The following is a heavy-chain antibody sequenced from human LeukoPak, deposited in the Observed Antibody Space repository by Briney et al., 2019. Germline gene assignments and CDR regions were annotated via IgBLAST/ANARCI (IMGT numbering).Heavy chain of an antibody. CDR1: GYTFTRSY. V-gene: IGHV1-2*02. CDR3: AREYYYGSGPGAFDI. Sequence: ASVKASCKASGYTFTRSYMHWVRQTPGQRGECMGWFHPNSGGTNYAQKFQGRVTMTRDTSISTAYMELSRLRSDDTAVYYCAREYYYGSGPGAFDIWGQGTMVTVSS. J-gene: IGHJ3*02. D-gene: IGHD3-10*01. CDR2: FHPNSGGT.